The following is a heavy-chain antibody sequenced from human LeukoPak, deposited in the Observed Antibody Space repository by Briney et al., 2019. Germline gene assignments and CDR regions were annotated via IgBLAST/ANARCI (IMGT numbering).Heavy chain of an antibody. CDR1: GGSISSSSYY. Sequence: SETLSLTCTVSGGSISSSSYYWGWIRQPPGKGLEWIGSIYYGGSTYYNPSLKSRVTISVDTSKNQFSLKLSSVTAADTAVYYCARESGYSSSWYGTDYYYYMDVWGKGTTVTVSS. D-gene: IGHD6-13*01. J-gene: IGHJ6*03. V-gene: IGHV4-39*07. CDR2: IYYGGST. CDR3: ARESGYSSSWYGTDYYYYMDV.